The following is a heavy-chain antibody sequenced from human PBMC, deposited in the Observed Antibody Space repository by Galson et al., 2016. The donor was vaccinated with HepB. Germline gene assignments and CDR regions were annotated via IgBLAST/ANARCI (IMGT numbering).Heavy chain of an antibody. Sequence: SLRLSCAASGFTFSFYGMHWVRQAPGKGLEWVAVISYDGSSKYYADSVKGRFTISRDNSKNTLYLQMNSLRPEDTAVYYCAKDPRWLQQGFEYYFDFWGQGTLATVSS. CDR1: GFTFSFYG. V-gene: IGHV3-30*18. CDR3: AKDPRWLQQGFEYYFDF. CDR2: ISYDGSSK. J-gene: IGHJ4*02. D-gene: IGHD5-24*01.